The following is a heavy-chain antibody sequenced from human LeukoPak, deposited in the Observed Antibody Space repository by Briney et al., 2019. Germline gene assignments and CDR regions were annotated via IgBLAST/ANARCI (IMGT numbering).Heavy chain of an antibody. D-gene: IGHD5-12*01. CDR3: ARVAVAHDAFDI. V-gene: IGHV4-34*01. CDR2: INHSGST. Sequence: SETLSLTCAVYGGSFSGYYWSWIRQPPGKGLEWIGEINHSGSTNYNPSLKSRVTISVDTSKNQFSLKLSSVTAADTAVYYCARVAVAHDAFDIWGQGTMATVSS. CDR1: GGSFSGYY. J-gene: IGHJ3*02.